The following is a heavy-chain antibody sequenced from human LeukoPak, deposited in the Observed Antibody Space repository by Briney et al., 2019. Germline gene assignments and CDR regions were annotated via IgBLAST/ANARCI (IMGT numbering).Heavy chain of an antibody. CDR2: IQNDGSDK. D-gene: IGHD6-13*01. V-gene: IGHV3-30*02. CDR1: GINFRSSG. Sequence: PGGSLRLSCAASGINFRSSGMHWVRQAPGKGLEWVTFIQNDGSDKSYAASVQGRFTISRDNSKSTVYLHMNSLRADDTALYYCAREGGRAAPGRFDFWGQGTLVSVSS. J-gene: IGHJ4*02. CDR3: AREGGRAAPGRFDF.